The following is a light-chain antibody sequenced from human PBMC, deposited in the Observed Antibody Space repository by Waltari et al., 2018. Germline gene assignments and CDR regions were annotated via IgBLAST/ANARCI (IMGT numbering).Light chain of an antibody. CDR2: DTS. CDR3: QQRRDWPLT. CDR1: QSVTNY. J-gene: IGKJ4*01. V-gene: IGKV3-11*01. Sequence: VVTQSPATLTLSPGERASLPCRARQSVTNYLAWYQQKPGQAPRLLIDDTSNRAAGIPARFSGSGFGTDFTLTISSLGPEDFAVYYCQQRRDWPLTFGGGTKVEIK.